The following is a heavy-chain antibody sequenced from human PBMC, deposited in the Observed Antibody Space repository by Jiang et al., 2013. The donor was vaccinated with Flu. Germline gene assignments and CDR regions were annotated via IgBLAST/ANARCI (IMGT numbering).Heavy chain of an antibody. CDR3: AKQRYKWKPPSIDY. Sequence: QLVESGEPWSSLGRSLRLSCAASGFTFTGFAMHWVRQAPGKGLEWVAIILNDGRNKYYADSVQGRFTVSRDNSNNMLYLQMNTLRAEDTAVYYCAKQRYKWKPPSIDYWGQGTLVTVSS. J-gene: IGHJ4*02. V-gene: IGHV3-30*18. CDR2: ILNDGRNK. D-gene: IGHD1-20*01. CDR1: GFTFTGFA.